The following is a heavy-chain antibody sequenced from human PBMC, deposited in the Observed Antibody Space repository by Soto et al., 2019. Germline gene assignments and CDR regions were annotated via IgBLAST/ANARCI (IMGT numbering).Heavy chain of an antibody. V-gene: IGHV3-30*07. CDR3: AIGGFIFDT. D-gene: IGHD3-10*01. Sequence: DPVKGRFTISRDNAKNTLYLQMNSLRADDTAVYYCAIGGFIFDTWGQGTLVTVSS. J-gene: IGHJ4*02.